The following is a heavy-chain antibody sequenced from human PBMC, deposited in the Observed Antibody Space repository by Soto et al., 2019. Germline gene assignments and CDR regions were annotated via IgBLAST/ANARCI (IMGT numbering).Heavy chain of an antibody. Sequence: SETLSLTCAGYGGSFSGYYWCWIRQPPGKGLEWIGEINHSGSTNYNPSLKSRVTMSVDTSKNQFSLKLSSVTAADTAVYYCARHGAWYFHYWGQGTLVTVS. CDR3: ARHGAWYFHY. D-gene: IGHD2-21*02. CDR1: GGSFSGYY. J-gene: IGHJ4*02. V-gene: IGHV4-34*01. CDR2: INHSGST.